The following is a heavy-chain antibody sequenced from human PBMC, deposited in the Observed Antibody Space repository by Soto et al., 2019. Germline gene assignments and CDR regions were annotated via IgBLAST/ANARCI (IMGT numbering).Heavy chain of an antibody. Sequence: ASVKVSCKASGGTFSSYAISWVRQAPGQGLEWMGGIIPIFGTANYAQKFQGRVTITADESTSTAYMELSSLRSEDTAVYYCARDVKSNGNYYYGMDVWGQGTTVTVSS. CDR3: ARDVKSNGNYYYGMDV. V-gene: IGHV1-69*13. CDR2: IIPIFGTA. J-gene: IGHJ6*02. CDR1: GGTFSSYA. D-gene: IGHD2-8*01.